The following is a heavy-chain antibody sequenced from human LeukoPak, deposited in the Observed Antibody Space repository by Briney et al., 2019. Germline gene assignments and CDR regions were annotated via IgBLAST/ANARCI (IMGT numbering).Heavy chain of an antibody. J-gene: IGHJ4*02. V-gene: IGHV3-64D*06. CDR1: GFTFSTYA. D-gene: IGHD1-26*01. Sequence: GGSLRLSCSASGFTFSTYAMHWVRQAPGKGLEYVSAISSNGGATQYADSVRGRFTISRDNSKNTLYLQMSSLRDEDTAVYYCTTVTAVGATSFRPYWGQGTLVTVSS. CDR2: ISSNGGAT. CDR3: TTVTAVGATSFRPY.